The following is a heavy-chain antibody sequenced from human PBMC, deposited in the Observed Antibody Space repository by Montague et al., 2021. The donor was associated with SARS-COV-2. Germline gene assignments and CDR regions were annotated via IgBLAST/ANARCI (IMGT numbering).Heavy chain of an antibody. CDR1: GVSISSSTYE. CDR2: IYHTGST. J-gene: IGHJ4*02. CDR3: ARLTFPSIASALYFDY. D-gene: IGHD6-13*01. V-gene: IGHV4-39*01. Sequence: SETLSLTCAVSGVSISSSTYEWGWIRQPPGKGLEWIGNIYHTGSTYYKSSLKSRVTIFQDTSKNQFSMRLKSLTAADTAVYYCARLTFPSIASALYFDYWGQGTLVTVSS.